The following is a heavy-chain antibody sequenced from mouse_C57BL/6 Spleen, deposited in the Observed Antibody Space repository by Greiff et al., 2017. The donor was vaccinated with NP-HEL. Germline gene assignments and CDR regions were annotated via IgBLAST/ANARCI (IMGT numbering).Heavy chain of an antibody. CDR2: IYPGSGST. D-gene: IGHD2-4*01. Sequence: VKLQQPGAELVKPGASVKMSCKASGYTFTSYWITWVKQRPGQGLEWIGDIYPGSGSTNYNEKFKSKATLTVDTSSSTAYMQLSSLTSEDSAVYYCARGYYDYDGFAYWGQGTLVTVSA. V-gene: IGHV1-55*01. J-gene: IGHJ3*01. CDR1: GYTFTSYW. CDR3: ARGYYDYDGFAY.